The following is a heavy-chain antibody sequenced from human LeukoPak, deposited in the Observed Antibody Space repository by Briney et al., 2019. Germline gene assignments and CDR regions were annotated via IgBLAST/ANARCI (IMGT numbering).Heavy chain of an antibody. CDR1: GFTFRSYA. D-gene: IGHD2-15*01. V-gene: IGHV3-23*01. CDR2: ISGSGGST. J-gene: IGHJ4*02. CDR3: AKDVCSGGSCYQFDS. Sequence: GGSLRLSCAASGFTFRSYAMSWVRQAPGKGLEWVSAISGSGGSTYYADSVKGRFTISRDNSKNTLHLQMNSLRAEDTAVYSCAKDVCSGGSCYQFDSWGQGTLVPVSS.